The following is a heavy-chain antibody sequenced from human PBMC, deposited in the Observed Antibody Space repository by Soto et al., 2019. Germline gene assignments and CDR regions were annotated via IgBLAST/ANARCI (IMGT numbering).Heavy chain of an antibody. J-gene: IGHJ4*02. V-gene: IGHV4-59*01. D-gene: IGHD6-13*01. Sequence: SETLSLTCTVSGGSISSYYWSWIRQPPGKGLEWIGYIYYSGSTNYNPSLKSRVTISVDTSKNQFSLKLSSVTAADTAVYYCAKLGRFVSSLWGQGSLVTVSS. CDR3: AKLGRFVSSL. CDR2: IYYSGST. CDR1: GGSISSYY.